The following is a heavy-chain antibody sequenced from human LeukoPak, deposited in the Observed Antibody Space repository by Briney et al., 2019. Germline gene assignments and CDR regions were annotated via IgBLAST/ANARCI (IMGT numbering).Heavy chain of an antibody. V-gene: IGHV1-2*02. CDR1: GYTFTGYY. D-gene: IGHD3-3*01. J-gene: IGHJ5*02. CDR2: INPNSGGT. CDR3: ARELADYDFWSGYYPSWFDP. Sequence: ASVKVPCKASGYTFTGYYMHWVRQAPGQGLEWMGWINPNSGGTNYAQKFQGRVTMTRDTSISTAYMELSRLRSDDTAVYYCARELADYDFWSGYYPSWFDPWGQGTLVTVSS.